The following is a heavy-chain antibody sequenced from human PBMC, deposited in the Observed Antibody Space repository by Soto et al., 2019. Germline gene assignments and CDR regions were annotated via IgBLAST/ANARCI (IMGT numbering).Heavy chain of an antibody. D-gene: IGHD1-1*01. J-gene: IGHJ3*02. Sequence: QVQLEQSGAEVKKPGASVKVSCKASGYAFTSYGLIWVRQAPGQGLEWMGWISGYNGNTNYAQKVQGRVTMTTDTSTSTAYMELRSLRSDDTAVYYCARKGTGGPLDIWGQGTMFTVSS. CDR2: ISGYNGNT. V-gene: IGHV1-18*01. CDR3: ARKGTGGPLDI. CDR1: GYAFTSYG.